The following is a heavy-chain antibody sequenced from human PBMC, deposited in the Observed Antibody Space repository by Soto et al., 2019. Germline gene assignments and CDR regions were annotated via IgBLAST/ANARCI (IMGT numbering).Heavy chain of an antibody. CDR3: AKSRLVVADAFDI. V-gene: IGHV3-23*01. CDR1: GFTFSSYV. Sequence: EVQLLESGGGLVQPGGSLRLSCAASGFTFSSYVISWVRQAPGKGLEWVSTISGSGGSTYYTDSVKGRFTISRDNSKNTLYLQMNSLRAEATAVYYCAKSRLVVADAFDICGQGTMVTVSS. D-gene: IGHD3-22*01. J-gene: IGHJ3*02. CDR2: ISGSGGST.